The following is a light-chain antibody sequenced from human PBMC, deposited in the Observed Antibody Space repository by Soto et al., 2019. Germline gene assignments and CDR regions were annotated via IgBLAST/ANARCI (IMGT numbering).Light chain of an antibody. CDR1: SNDVGANNY. CDR2: EAV. V-gene: IGLV2-14*01. Sequence: QSALTQPASVSGSPGQSITISCTGTSNDVGANNYVSWYQRHPDKAPKILIYEAVNRPSGVSHRFSGSKSGNTASLTISGLQAADEAEYFCISYTISTSLAFGGGTKVTVL. CDR3: ISYTISTSLA. J-gene: IGLJ2*01.